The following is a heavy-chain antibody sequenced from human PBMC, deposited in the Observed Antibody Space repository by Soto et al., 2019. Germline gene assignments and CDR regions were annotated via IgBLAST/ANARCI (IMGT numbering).Heavy chain of an antibody. CDR3: ARAHYDYSAPWTFDI. V-gene: IGHV3-33*01. CDR2: IWYDGSNK. CDR1: GFTFSSYG. J-gene: IGHJ3*02. Sequence: PGGSLRLSCAASGFTFSSYGMHWVRQAPGKGLEWVAVIWYDGSNKYYADSVKGRFTISRDNSKNTLYLQMNSLRAEDTAVYYCARAHYDYSAPWTFDIWGQGTTVTVSS. D-gene: IGHD4-4*01.